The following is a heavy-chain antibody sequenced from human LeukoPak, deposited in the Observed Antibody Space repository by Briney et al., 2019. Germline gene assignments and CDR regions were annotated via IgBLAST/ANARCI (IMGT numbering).Heavy chain of an antibody. CDR3: AREKRNYDFWSGYGIGYYYGMDV. CDR2: IYYSGST. Sequence: SETLSLTCTVSGGSISSSSYYWGWIRQPPGKGLEWIGSIYYSGSTYYNPSLKSRVTISVDTSKNQFSLKLSSVTAADTAVYYCAREKRNYDFWSGYGIGYYYGMDVWGQGTTVTVSS. J-gene: IGHJ6*02. CDR1: GGSISSSSYY. D-gene: IGHD3-3*01. V-gene: IGHV4-39*07.